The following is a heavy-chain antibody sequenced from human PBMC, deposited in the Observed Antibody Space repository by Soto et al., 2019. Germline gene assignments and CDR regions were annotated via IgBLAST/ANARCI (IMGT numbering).Heavy chain of an antibody. CDR2: ISDSGDST. CDR1: GFTFSSYA. Sequence: GGSLRLSCATSGFTFSSYAMTWVRQAPGKGLEWVSAISDSGDSTYYADSVKGRFTISRDNSKNTLYLQMNSLTAEDTAVYYCASRDYSNVDSDFWGQGTXV. J-gene: IGHJ4*02. V-gene: IGHV3-23*01. CDR3: ASRDYSNVDSDF. D-gene: IGHD4-4*01.